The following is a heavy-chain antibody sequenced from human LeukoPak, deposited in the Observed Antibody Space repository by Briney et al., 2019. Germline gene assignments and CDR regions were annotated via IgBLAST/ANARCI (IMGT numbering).Heavy chain of an antibody. V-gene: IGHV3-23*01. CDR2: ISGSGGSI. CDR3: ARYCTSTSCYVRYGMDV. D-gene: IGHD2-2*01. Sequence: GGSLRLSCAASGFTFSSYAMSWVRQAPGKGLQWVSAISGSGGSIYYADFVKGRLTISRDNSKNTLYMQMNSLRAEDTAVYHCARYCTSTSCYVRYGMDVWGQGTTVTVSS. CDR1: GFTFSSYA. J-gene: IGHJ6*02.